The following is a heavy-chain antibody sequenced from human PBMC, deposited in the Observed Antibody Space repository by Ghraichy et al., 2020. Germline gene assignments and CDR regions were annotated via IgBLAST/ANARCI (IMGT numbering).Heavy chain of an antibody. J-gene: IGHJ4*02. CDR2: INSDGTST. CDR1: GFTFSSYW. V-gene: IGHV3-74*01. Sequence: LSLTCAASGFTFSSYWMHWVRQVPGKGLVWVSRINSDGTSTSYADSVKGRFSISRDNAKNTLYLQMNNLRTEDTAVYYCASGGIVGAGVRQIGGYWGQGTLVTVSS. D-gene: IGHD1-26*01. CDR3: ASGGIVGAGVRQIGGY.